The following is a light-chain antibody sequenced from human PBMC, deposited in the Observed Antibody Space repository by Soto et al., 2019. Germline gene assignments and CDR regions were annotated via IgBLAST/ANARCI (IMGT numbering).Light chain of an antibody. CDR2: DND. CDR3: ATWDYSLTGEV. Sequence: QSLMTQPSSVSAAPGQKVTISCSGTRSNIGTNFVSWYQQLPGSAPKLLIHDNDQRASGIPDRFSGSKSGTSATLDISGLQTGDEADYYCATWDYSLTGEVFGGGTKLTVL. J-gene: IGLJ2*01. V-gene: IGLV1-51*01. CDR1: RSNIGTNF.